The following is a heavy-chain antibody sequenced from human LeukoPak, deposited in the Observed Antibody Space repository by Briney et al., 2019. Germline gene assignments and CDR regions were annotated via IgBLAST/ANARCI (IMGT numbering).Heavy chain of an antibody. Sequence: ASVKVSCKASNYNFSSSGIRWVRQAPGQGLEWMGWISAHNGYTNTLENFQGRVTLTTDTSTSTAHMELRSLRSDDTAVYYCAIGAGSLGVLPYWGQGTRVTVVS. CDR1: NYNFSSSG. J-gene: IGHJ4*02. CDR3: AIGAGSLGVLPY. V-gene: IGHV1-18*01. D-gene: IGHD6-19*01. CDR2: ISAHNGYT.